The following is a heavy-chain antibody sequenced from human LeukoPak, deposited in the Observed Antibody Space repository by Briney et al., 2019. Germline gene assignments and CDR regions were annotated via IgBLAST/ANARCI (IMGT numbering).Heavy chain of an antibody. V-gene: IGHV3-30*02. CDR1: GFTFSSYG. J-gene: IGHJ4*02. CDR2: IRYDGSNK. CDR3: AKDRSDYDFWSDGGYFDY. Sequence: GGSLRLSCAASGFTFSSYGMHWARQAPGKGQEWVAFIRYDGSNKYYADSVKGRFTISRDNSRNTLYLQMNSLRAEDTAVYYCAKDRSDYDFWSDGGYFDYWGQGTLVTVSS. D-gene: IGHD3-3*01.